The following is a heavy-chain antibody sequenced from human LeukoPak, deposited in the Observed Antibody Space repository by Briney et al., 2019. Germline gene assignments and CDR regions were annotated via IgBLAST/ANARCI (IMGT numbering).Heavy chain of an antibody. CDR3: ARVLSFGVPAGKTFYYYYGMDV. CDR2: ISSSSSYI. D-gene: IGHD2-2*01. V-gene: IGHV3-21*01. CDR1: GFTFSSYS. J-gene: IGHJ6*02. Sequence: GGSLRLSCAASGFTFSSYSMNWVRQAPGKGLEWVSYISSSSSYIYYADSVKGRFTISRDNAKNSLYLQMNSLRAEDTAVYYCARVLSFGVPAGKTFYYYYGMDVWGQGTTVTVPS.